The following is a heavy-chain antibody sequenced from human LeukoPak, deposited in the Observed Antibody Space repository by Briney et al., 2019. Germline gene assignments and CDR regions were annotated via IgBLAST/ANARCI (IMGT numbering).Heavy chain of an antibody. CDR3: AREAHSSGWFSYYYYMDV. CDR2: IYYSGST. V-gene: IGHV4-59*01. D-gene: IGHD6-19*01. Sequence: SETLSLTCTVSGGSISSYYWSWIRQPPGKGLEWIGYIYYSGSTNYNPSLKSRVTISVDTSKNQFSLKLSSVTAADTAVYYCAREAHSSGWFSYYYYMDVRGKGTTVTVSS. J-gene: IGHJ6*03. CDR1: GGSISSYY.